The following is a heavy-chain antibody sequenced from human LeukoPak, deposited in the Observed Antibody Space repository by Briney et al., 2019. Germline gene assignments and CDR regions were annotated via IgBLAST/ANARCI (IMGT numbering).Heavy chain of an antibody. V-gene: IGHV3-23*01. CDR3: ARDLGQYYDTSDNWFDP. J-gene: IGHJ5*02. Sequence: GGTLRLSCAASGFTFSSHGINWVRQAPGKGLEWVSGISGSGGNTDYADSVKGRFTISRDNAKNTLNLQMNSLRAEDTAVYYCARDLGQYYDTSDNWFDPWGQGTLVTVSS. D-gene: IGHD3-22*01. CDR2: ISGSGGNT. CDR1: GFTFSSHG.